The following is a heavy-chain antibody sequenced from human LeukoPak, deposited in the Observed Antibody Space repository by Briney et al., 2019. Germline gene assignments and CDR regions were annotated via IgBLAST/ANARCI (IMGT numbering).Heavy chain of an antibody. CDR2: IYTSGST. J-gene: IGHJ4*02. Sequence: PSETLSLTCTVSGGSISSGSYYWSWIRQPAGKGLEWIGRIYTSGSTNYNPSLKSRVTISVDTSKNQFSLKLSSVTAADTAVYYCARENRNDFWSGYFAYWGQGTLVTVSS. D-gene: IGHD3-3*01. CDR3: ARENRNDFWSGYFAY. V-gene: IGHV4-61*02. CDR1: GGSISSGSYY.